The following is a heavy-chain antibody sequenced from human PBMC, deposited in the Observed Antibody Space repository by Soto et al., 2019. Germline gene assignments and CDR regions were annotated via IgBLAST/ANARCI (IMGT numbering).Heavy chain of an antibody. J-gene: IGHJ4*02. CDR1: GGYIRSGGDY. V-gene: IGHV4-31*03. Sequence: SETLSLTCTVSGGYIRSGGDYWSWIRQHPGKGLEWIGYIYYSGSTYYNPSLKSRVTISVDTSKNQFSLKLSSVTAADTAVYYCARVLPDILTGYYIPPAEYFDYWGQGTLVTVSS. CDR3: ARVLPDILTGYYIPPAEYFDY. D-gene: IGHD3-9*01. CDR2: IYYSGST.